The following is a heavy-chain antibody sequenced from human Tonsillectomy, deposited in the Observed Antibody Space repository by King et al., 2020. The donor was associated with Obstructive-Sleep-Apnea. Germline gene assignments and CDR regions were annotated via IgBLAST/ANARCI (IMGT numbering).Heavy chain of an antibody. J-gene: IGHJ6*02. CDR2: ISWDGSIT. Sequence: VQLVESGGVVAQPGGSLRLSCAASGFTFDDYAMHWVRQAPGKGLEWVSLISWDGSITYYADSVKGRFTISRDNSKNSLYLQMNRLRAEDTALYYCAKDSRGGPPQNGMDVWGHGTTVTVSS. D-gene: IGHD3-16*01. CDR3: AKDSRGGPPQNGMDV. V-gene: IGHV3-43D*03. CDR1: GFTFDDYA.